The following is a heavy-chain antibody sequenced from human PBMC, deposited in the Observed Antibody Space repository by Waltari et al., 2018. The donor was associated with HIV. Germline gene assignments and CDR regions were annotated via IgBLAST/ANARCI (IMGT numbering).Heavy chain of an antibody. V-gene: IGHV4-39*07. CDR1: GGSVNTNSYY. CDR3: ARDLWRFVVLSATHDAFDL. Sequence: QMQLQESGPRLVKPSETLSLNCAVSGGSVNTNSYYWGWIRQPPGKGLEWIGRIYYTGHTYYNPSLKSRLIISIVTSENQVSLRLFSLTAADTAVYYCARDLWRFVVLSATHDAFDLWGQGTMVTVSS. D-gene: IGHD2-21*01. J-gene: IGHJ3*01. CDR2: IYYTGHT.